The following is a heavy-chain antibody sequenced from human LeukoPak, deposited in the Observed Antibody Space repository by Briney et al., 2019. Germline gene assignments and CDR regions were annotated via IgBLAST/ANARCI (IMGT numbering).Heavy chain of an antibody. CDR3: ARRDRIAVATDY. J-gene: IGHJ4*02. D-gene: IGHD6-19*01. CDR1: GYTFTSYG. CDR2: ISGYNGNT. V-gene: IGHV1-18*01. Sequence: ASVKVSCKGSGYTFTSYGISWVRQAPGQGPEWMGWISGYNGNTNYAQKLQGRVTLTTDTPTSTAYMELRSLRSDDTAVYYCARRDRIAVATDYWGQGTLVTVSS.